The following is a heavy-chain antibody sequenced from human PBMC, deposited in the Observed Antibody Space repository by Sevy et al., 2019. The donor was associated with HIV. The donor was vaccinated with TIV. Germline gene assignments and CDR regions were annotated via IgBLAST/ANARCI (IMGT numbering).Heavy chain of an antibody. V-gene: IGHV3-23*01. D-gene: IGHD2-2*01. Sequence: GGSLRLSCAASGFTFSSYAMSWVRQAPGKGLEWVSAISGSGGSTYYADSVKGRFTISRDNSKNTLYLQMNSLRAEDTAVYYCAFSSAGYCSSTSCPRYYYYYYMDVWGKGTTVTVSS. CDR1: GFTFSSYA. J-gene: IGHJ6*03. CDR3: AFSSAGYCSSTSCPRYYYYYYMDV. CDR2: ISGSGGST.